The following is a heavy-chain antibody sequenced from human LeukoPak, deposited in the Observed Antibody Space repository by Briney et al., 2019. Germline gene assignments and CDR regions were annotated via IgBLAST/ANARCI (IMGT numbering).Heavy chain of an antibody. V-gene: IGHV4-39*07. D-gene: IGHD3-10*01. CDR3: ARRPKFGELSI. J-gene: IGHJ4*02. CDR2: IYYSGST. CDR1: GGSISSSSYY. Sequence: SETLSLTCTVSGGSISSSSYYWGWIGQPPGKGLEGFGSIYYSGSTYYNPSLQSRVTISVATSKNQFSLKLSSVTAADTAVYYCARRPKFGELSIWGQGTLVTVSS.